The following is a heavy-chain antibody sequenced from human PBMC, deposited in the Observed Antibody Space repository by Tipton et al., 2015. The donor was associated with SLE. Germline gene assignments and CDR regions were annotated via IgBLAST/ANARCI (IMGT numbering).Heavy chain of an antibody. CDR3: ARENRNSFDS. CDR2: SFFNE. D-gene: IGHD1-14*01. Sequence: LRLSCTVSGGSIDSGGFYLTRVPPHPGKGLEWIGSSFFNEHSNPFLESRVTISVDTSTNEFSFKVKSVTAADTAVYYCARENRNSFDSWGQGTLVTVSS. J-gene: IGHJ4*02. V-gene: IGHV4-31*02. CDR1: GGSIDSGGFY.